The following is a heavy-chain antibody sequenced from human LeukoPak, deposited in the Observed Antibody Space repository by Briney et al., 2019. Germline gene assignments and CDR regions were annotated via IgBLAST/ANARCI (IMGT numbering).Heavy chain of an antibody. Sequence: ASVKVSCKASGYTFTSYGISWVRQAPGQGLEWMGWISTYNGDTNYAQKLQGRVTMTTDTSTNTAYMELRSLRSDDTAVYYCARGGLGELTLDYWGQGTLVTVSS. V-gene: IGHV1-18*01. CDR2: ISTYNGDT. CDR3: ARGGLGELTLDY. D-gene: IGHD3-16*01. J-gene: IGHJ4*02. CDR1: GYTFTSYG.